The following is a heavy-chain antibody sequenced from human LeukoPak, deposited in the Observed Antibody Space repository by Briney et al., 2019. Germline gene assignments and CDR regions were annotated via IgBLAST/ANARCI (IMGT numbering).Heavy chain of an antibody. D-gene: IGHD3-16*01. J-gene: IGHJ4*02. CDR1: GFTFSSYW. V-gene: IGHV3-74*01. Sequence: TGGSLRLSCAASGFTFSSYWMHWVRQAPGKGLVWVSRINSDGSSTSYADSVKGRFTISRDNAKNTLYLQMSSLRVEDTAVYYCARDNSSYDYVWGSYTPARTPGGLDYWGQGTLVTVSS. CDR2: INSDGSST. CDR3: ARDNSSYDYVWGSYTPARTPGGLDY.